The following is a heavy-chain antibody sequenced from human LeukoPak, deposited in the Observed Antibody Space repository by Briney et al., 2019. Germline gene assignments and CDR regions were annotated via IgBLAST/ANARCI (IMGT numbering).Heavy chain of an antibody. CDR2: ISYDGSNK. D-gene: IGHD3-10*01. Sequence: PGGSLRLSCAASGSTFSSYAMPSVRQAPGKGLEWVAVISYDGSNKYYAHSVKGRFTISRDNSKNTLYLQMNSLRAEDTAVYYCARGRRWFGELLSHFDYWGQGTLVTVSS. J-gene: IGHJ4*02. CDR1: GSTFSSYA. V-gene: IGHV3-30*04. CDR3: ARGRRWFGELLSHFDY.